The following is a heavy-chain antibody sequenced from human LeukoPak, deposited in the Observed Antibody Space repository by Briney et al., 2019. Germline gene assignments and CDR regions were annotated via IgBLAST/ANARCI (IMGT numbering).Heavy chain of an antibody. CDR3: AKDDGWVQYAN. CDR2: IIPIFGTA. D-gene: IGHD5-24*01. Sequence: SVKVSCKASGGTFSSYAISWVRQALGQGLEWMGGIIPIFGTANYAQKFQGRVTITADESTSTAYMELSSLRSEDTAVYYCAKDDGWVQYANWGQGTLVTVSS. V-gene: IGHV1-69*13. J-gene: IGHJ4*02. CDR1: GGTFSSYA.